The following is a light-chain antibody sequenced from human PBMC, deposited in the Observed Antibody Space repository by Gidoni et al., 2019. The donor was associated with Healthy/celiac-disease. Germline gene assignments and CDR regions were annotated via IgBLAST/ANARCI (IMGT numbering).Light chain of an antibody. CDR2: DAS. Sequence: EIVLTQSPATLSLTPGERATLSCRASLSVSSYLAWYQQKPGQAPMLLIYDASNRATGIPARFSGSGSGTDFTLTISSLEPEDFAVYYCQQRSNWRITFGQGTRLEIK. CDR3: QQRSNWRIT. CDR1: LSVSSY. V-gene: IGKV3-11*01. J-gene: IGKJ5*01.